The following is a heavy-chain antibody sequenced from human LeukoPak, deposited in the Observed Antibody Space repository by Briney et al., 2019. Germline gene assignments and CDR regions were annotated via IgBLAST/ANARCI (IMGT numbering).Heavy chain of an antibody. Sequence: GGPLRLSCAASGFTFSSYAMSWVRQAPGKGLEWVSAIRCSGGSTYYADSVKGRFTISRDNSKNTLYLQMNSLRAEDTAVYYCAKDQMILLWFGELGSFDYWGQGTLVTVSS. J-gene: IGHJ4*02. D-gene: IGHD3-10*01. CDR3: AKDQMILLWFGELGSFDY. V-gene: IGHV3-23*01. CDR2: IRCSGGST. CDR1: GFTFSSYA.